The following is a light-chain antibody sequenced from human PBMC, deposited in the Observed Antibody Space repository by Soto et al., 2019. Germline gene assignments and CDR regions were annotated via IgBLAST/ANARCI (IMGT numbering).Light chain of an antibody. J-gene: IGKJ5*01. CDR1: QSISTW. CDR3: QEYHTLSIA. Sequence: DIQMSQSPYSLSASVGDSVTITCRPSQSISTWLAWYQQKQGRAPKLLIYDSSSLESGVPSRFSVSGSGRDLSLTCGGLQPDDLATYYSQEYHTLSIAFAQGTRLEIK. CDR2: DSS. V-gene: IGKV1-5*01.